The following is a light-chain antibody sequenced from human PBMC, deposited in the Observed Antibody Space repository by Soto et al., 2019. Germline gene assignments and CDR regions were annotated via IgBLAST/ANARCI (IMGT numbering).Light chain of an antibody. CDR1: QTISIVH. CDR2: DAS. CDR3: QQYNNWPLS. Sequence: EIVLTQSPATLPLSPGERATLSCRASQTISIVHLAWYQQKPGQAPTLLIYDASTRATGIPARFSGSGSGTEFTPTISSLQSEDFAVYYCQQYNNWPLSFGQGTKVDIK. V-gene: IGKV3-15*01. J-gene: IGKJ1*01.